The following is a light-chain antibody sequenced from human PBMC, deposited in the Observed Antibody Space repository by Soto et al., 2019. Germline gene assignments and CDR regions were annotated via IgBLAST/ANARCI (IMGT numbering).Light chain of an antibody. CDR2: EVS. CDR1: SSDVGGYNY. Sequence: QSVLTQPASVSWSPGQSITISCTGTSSDVGGYNYVSWYQQHPGKAPKLMLYEVSNRPSGVSNRFSGSKSGNTASLTISGLQAEDEADYYCSSYTSSSTVFGGGTKLTVL. J-gene: IGLJ3*02. V-gene: IGLV2-14*01. CDR3: SSYTSSSTV.